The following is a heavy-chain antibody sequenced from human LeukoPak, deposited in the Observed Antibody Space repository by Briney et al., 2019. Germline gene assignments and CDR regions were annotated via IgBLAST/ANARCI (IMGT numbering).Heavy chain of an antibody. D-gene: IGHD3-10*01. Sequence: GGSLRLSCAASGFIFSSHGMNWVRQAPGKGLEWVSGVSPSGDITYYADSVKGRFTISRDNSKNTLYLQMNSLRAEDTAVYYCAKDTGITMVRGVSNTIDYWGQGTLVTVSS. V-gene: IGHV3-23*01. CDR3: AKDTGITMVRGVSNTIDY. CDR1: GFIFSSHG. J-gene: IGHJ4*02. CDR2: VSPSGDIT.